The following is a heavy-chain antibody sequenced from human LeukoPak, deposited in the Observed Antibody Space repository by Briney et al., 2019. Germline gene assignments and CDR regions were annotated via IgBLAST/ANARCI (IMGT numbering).Heavy chain of an antibody. CDR1: GGTFISYA. D-gene: IGHD2-2*02. V-gene: IGHV1-69*05. Sequence: SVKVSCKASGGTFISYAISWVRQAPGQGLEWMGGIIPIFGTANYAQKFQGRVTITTDESTSTAHMELSSLRSEDTAVYYCARAGYCSSTSCYTIGDYYYYMDVWGKGTTVTVSS. J-gene: IGHJ6*03. CDR2: IIPIFGTA. CDR3: ARAGYCSSTSCYTIGDYYYYMDV.